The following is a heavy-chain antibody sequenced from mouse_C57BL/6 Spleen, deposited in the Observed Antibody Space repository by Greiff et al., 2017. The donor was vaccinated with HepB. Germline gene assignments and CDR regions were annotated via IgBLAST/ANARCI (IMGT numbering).Heavy chain of an antibody. V-gene: IGHV1-50*01. Sequence: QVQLQQPGAELVKPGASVKLSCKASGYTFTSYWMQWVKQRPGQGLEWIGEIDPSDSYTNYTQKFKGKATLPVDTSSSTAYIQLSSLTSEDSAVYYCARSGKHPSYAMDYWGQGTSVTVSS. CDR1: GYTFTSYW. D-gene: IGHD4-1*01. CDR3: ARSGKHPSYAMDY. CDR2: IDPSDSYT. J-gene: IGHJ4*01.